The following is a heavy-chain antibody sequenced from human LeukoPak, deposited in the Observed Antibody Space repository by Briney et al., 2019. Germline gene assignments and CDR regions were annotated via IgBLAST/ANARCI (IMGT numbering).Heavy chain of an antibody. D-gene: IGHD2-21*02. V-gene: IGHV1-69*05. Sequence: ASVKVSXKASGYTFTGYYMHWVRQAPGQGLEWMGRIIPIFGTANYAQKFQGRVTITTDESTSTAYMELSSLRSEDTAVYYCASSGGGDCYSCGYFDYWGQGTLVTVSS. CDR2: IIPIFGTA. CDR1: GYTFTGYY. CDR3: ASSGGGDCYSCGYFDY. J-gene: IGHJ4*02.